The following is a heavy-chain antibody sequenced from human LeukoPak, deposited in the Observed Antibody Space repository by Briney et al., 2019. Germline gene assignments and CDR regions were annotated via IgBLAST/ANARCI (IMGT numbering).Heavy chain of an antibody. Sequence: PSETLSLTCTVSGGSISSYYWSWIRQPPGKGLEWIGYIYYSGSTNYNPSLKSRVTISVDTSKNQFSLKLSSVTAADTAVYYCARHLTEVFDYWGQGTLVTVSS. CDR3: ARHLTEVFDY. V-gene: IGHV4-59*08. CDR2: IYYSGST. J-gene: IGHJ4*02. CDR1: GGSISSYY.